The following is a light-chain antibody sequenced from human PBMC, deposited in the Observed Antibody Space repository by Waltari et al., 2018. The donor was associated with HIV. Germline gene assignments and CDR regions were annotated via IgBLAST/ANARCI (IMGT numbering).Light chain of an antibody. CDR3: SSYARGGSLL. J-gene: IGLJ3*02. CDR2: DAN. CDR1: DRDIAIYNL. V-gene: IGLV2-14*02. Sequence: QSALTQPASVSGSPGQSITISCIGTDRDIAIYNLISWYHHPPGRDPRLVIFDANSRPSGIPFRFSGSKSGKTASLTISGLQADDEGVYYCSSYARGGSLLFGGGTTVTVL.